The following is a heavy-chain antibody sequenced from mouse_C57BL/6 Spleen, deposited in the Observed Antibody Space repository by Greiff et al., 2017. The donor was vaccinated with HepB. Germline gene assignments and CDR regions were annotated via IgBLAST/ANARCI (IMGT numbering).Heavy chain of an antibody. CDR1: GFSLTSYG. D-gene: IGHD3-1*01. Sequence: VMLVESGPGLVAPSQSLSITCTVSGFSLTSYGVSWVRQPPGKGLEWLGVIWGDGSTNYHSALIFRLSNSKDNSKSQVFLNLNSLQTDDTATYYCAKPGGGSIFAYWGQGTLVTVSA. V-gene: IGHV2-3*01. J-gene: IGHJ3*01. CDR2: IWGDGST. CDR3: AKPGGGSIFAY.